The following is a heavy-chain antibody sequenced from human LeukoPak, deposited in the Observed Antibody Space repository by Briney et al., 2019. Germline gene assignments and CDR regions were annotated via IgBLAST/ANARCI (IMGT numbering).Heavy chain of an antibody. D-gene: IGHD5-18*01. Sequence: GGSLRLSCAASGFTFSSYAMHWVRQAPGKGLEYVSAISSNGGSTYYANSVKGRFTISRDNSKNTLYLQMGSLRAEDMAVYYRARGRRTARPNYFDYWGQGTLVTVSS. CDR1: GFTFSSYA. CDR2: ISSNGGST. V-gene: IGHV3-64*01. J-gene: IGHJ4*02. CDR3: ARGRRTARPNYFDY.